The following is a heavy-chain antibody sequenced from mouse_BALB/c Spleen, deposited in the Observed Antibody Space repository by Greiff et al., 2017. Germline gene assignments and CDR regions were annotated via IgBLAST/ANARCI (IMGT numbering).Heavy chain of an antibody. CDR2: ISSGGSYT. CDR3: TRDRITTAPYFDY. Sequence: DVQLVESGGGLVKPGGSLKLSCAASGFTFSSYTMSWVRQTPEKRLEWVATISSGGSYTYYPDSVKGRFTISRDNAKNTLYLQMSSLKSEDTAMYYCTRDRITTAPYFDYWGQGTTLTVSS. V-gene: IGHV5-6-4*01. J-gene: IGHJ2*01. D-gene: IGHD1-2*01. CDR1: GFTFSSYT.